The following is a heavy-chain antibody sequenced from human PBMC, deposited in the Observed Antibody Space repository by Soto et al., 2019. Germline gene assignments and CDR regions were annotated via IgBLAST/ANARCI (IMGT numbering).Heavy chain of an antibody. Sequence: PSQTLSLTCAISGDSFSTNSATRDWIGQSPSRGLEWLGRTYYRSKWYNDYAVSVKGRITINPDTSNNQLSLQLNSVTPDDTAVYYCARLIGNSWLDSWGQGTLVTVSS. CDR3: ARLIGNSWLDS. CDR2: TYYRSKWYN. J-gene: IGHJ5*01. D-gene: IGHD2-8*01. CDR1: GDSFSTNSAT. V-gene: IGHV6-1*01.